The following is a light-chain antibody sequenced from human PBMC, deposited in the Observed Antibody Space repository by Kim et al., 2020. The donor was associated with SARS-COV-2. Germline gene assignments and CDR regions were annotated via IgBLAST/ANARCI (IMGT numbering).Light chain of an antibody. CDR2: DSS. CDR3: QQYDNLPVT. Sequence: ASVGNRVTITCRASQDISNYLNWYQQKLGKAPKLLIYDSSNLETGVPSRFSGSGSGTDFTFTISSLQPEDIATYYCQQYDNLPVTFGQGTRLEIK. J-gene: IGKJ5*01. V-gene: IGKV1-33*01. CDR1: QDISNY.